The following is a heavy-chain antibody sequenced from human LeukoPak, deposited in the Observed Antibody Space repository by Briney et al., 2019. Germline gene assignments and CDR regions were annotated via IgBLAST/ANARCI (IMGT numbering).Heavy chain of an antibody. CDR2: IYPGDSDT. CDR3: ARQTRDGSGSRGYSFDF. CDR1: GYIFTSNW. Sequence: GESLKISCKGSGYIFTSNWIGWGRQMPGKGLEWMGIIYPGDSDTRYSPSFEGQVTISVDKSISTAYLQWSSLKASDTAMYYCARQTRDGSGSRGYSFDFWGQGTLVAVSS. V-gene: IGHV5-51*01. D-gene: IGHD3-10*01. J-gene: IGHJ4*02.